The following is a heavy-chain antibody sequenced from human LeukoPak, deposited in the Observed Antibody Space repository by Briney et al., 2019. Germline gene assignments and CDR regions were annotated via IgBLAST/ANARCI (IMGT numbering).Heavy chain of an antibody. J-gene: IGHJ6*02. V-gene: IGHV3-7*03. Sequence: GGSLRLSCAASGFTFSSYWMNWARQAPGKGREWVANIKKNENVNTYVNSVKGRFTNTRDNAKKSLYLQMSNLRAEDTAVYFCARGGGLDVWGQGATVTVSS. CDR2: IKKNENVN. CDR1: GFTFSSYW. CDR3: ARGGGLDV. D-gene: IGHD3-16*01.